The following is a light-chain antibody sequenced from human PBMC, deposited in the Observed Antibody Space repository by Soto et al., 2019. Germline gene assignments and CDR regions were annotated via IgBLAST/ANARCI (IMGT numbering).Light chain of an antibody. Sequence: QSVLTPPPSTSGSPGQRGTLSCSGSSSNIGSNTVNWYQQLPGTAPKLVIYSNNQRPSGVPDRFSGSKSGTSASLAISGLQSEDEADYYCVAWDDSLNGYVVFGGGTKVTVL. J-gene: IGLJ2*01. CDR1: SSNIGSNT. V-gene: IGLV1-44*01. CDR3: VAWDDSLNGYVV. CDR2: SNN.